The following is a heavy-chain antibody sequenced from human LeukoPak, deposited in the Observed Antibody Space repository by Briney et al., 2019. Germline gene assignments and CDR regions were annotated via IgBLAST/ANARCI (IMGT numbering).Heavy chain of an antibody. Sequence: ALVKVSCKASGYTFTSYGISWVRQAPGQGLEWMGWISAYNGNTNYAQKLQGRVTMTTDTSTSTAYMELRSLRSDDTAVYYCARVVRITMVRGPNTFDPWGQGTLVTVSS. CDR1: GYTFTSYG. J-gene: IGHJ5*02. V-gene: IGHV1-18*01. CDR2: ISAYNGNT. D-gene: IGHD3-10*01. CDR3: ARVVRITMVRGPNTFDP.